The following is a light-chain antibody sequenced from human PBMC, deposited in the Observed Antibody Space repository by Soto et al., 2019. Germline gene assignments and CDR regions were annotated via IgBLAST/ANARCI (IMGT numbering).Light chain of an antibody. Sequence: QAALTEAPSVAAAPREGVTISPAGSVSNIDPPGDVHSYQQLPGTDPKLLIYGTMNRPLGFPDRFSGSKSVASASLAITGLQAEDEADYYCLSYDTSPSSPYVFGTGTKVTVL. J-gene: IGLJ1*01. CDR3: LSYDTSPSSPYV. CDR1: VSNIDPPGD. V-gene: IGLV1-40*01. CDR2: GTM.